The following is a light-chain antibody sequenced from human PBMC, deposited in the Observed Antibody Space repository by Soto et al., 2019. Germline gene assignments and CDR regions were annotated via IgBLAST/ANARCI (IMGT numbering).Light chain of an antibody. J-gene: IGKJ4*01. CDR1: QDIRED. CDR2: AAS. V-gene: IGKV1-6*01. Sequence: AIQMTQSPSSLSASVGDRVTITCRATQDIREDLSWYQQKPGKAPKLLIYAASSLQSEVPSRFSGSRSGTDFTLTISSLQPEDFATYFCLQDHGFPLTFGGGTKVEIK. CDR3: LQDHGFPLT.